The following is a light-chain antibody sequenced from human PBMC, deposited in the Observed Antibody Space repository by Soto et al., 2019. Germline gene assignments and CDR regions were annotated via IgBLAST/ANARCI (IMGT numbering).Light chain of an antibody. CDR2: GAS. J-gene: IGKJ5*01. CDR1: QSVSSNY. V-gene: IGKV3-20*01. CDR3: QQYGSSPIT. Sequence: EIVLTQSPGTVSLSPWERATLSFMASQSVSSNYLAWYQKRPGRAPRLLTYGASSRDTGIPDRFSGSGSGTDFTLTISRLEPEDFGVYYCQQYGSSPITFGQGTRLEI.